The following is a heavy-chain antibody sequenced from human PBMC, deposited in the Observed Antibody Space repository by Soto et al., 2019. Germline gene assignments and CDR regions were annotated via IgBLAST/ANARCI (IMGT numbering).Heavy chain of an antibody. J-gene: IGHJ4*02. V-gene: IGHV1-2*02. CDR1: GHTFTGNH. CDR2: IDLDIGDT. D-gene: IGHD2-21*02. CDR3: ALEPEGTAGFDY. Sequence: QVQMVQSGAEVKKPGASVKVSCKASGHTFTGNHMHWVRQAPGQGLEWMGLIDLDIGDTKYAQHFQGRVTSTSDTSITTAYMELSGLRSDDTAVYYCALEPEGTAGFDYWGQGTLVTVSS.